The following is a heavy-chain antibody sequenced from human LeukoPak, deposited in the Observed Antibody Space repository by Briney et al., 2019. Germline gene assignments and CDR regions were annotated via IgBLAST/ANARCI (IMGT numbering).Heavy chain of an antibody. CDR2: LYYSGGT. D-gene: IGHD3-10*01. V-gene: IGHV4-39*07. J-gene: IGHJ6*02. Sequence: SETLALTCTVSGASVSSNRYYWAWIRQPPGKGLEWIGSLYYSGGTYHNPSLKSRVTMSVDTSKNQFSLKLSSVTAADTAVYYCAREAVAGGSGSNYYYYGMDVWGQGTTVTVSS. CDR3: AREAVAGGSGSNYYYYGMDV. CDR1: GASVSSNRYY.